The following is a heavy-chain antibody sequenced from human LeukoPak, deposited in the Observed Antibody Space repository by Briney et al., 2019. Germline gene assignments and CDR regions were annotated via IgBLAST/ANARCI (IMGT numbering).Heavy chain of an antibody. Sequence: GGSLRLSCAASGFTFSSHLMHWVRQAPGKGLVWVSRISSDGTYTNYADSVRGRFTISRDNAKNTLYLQMNSLRAEDTAVYYCAKDGRDYDFWSGPNWFDPWGQGTLVTVSS. J-gene: IGHJ5*02. D-gene: IGHD3-3*01. V-gene: IGHV3-74*01. CDR3: AKDGRDYDFWSGPNWFDP. CDR1: GFTFSSHL. CDR2: ISSDGTYT.